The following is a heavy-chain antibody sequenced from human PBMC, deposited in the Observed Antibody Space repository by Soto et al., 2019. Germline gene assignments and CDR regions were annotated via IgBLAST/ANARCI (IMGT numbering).Heavy chain of an antibody. J-gene: IGHJ4*02. CDR1: GYTFTGNY. V-gene: IGHV1-2*04. D-gene: IGHD3-16*02. Sequence: ASVKVSCKASGYTFTGNYMHWVRQAPGQGFEWMGWINVNSGGTKYAQKFQGWVTMTRDTSISTAYMELSRLRSGDTAVYYCARGDKLSLYPQLDYWGQGTLVTVSS. CDR3: ARGDKLSLYPQLDY. CDR2: INVNSGGT.